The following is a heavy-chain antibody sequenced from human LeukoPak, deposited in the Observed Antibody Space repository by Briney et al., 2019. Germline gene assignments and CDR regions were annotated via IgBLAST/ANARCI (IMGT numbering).Heavy chain of an antibody. CDR1: GGSFSGYY. V-gene: IGHV4-34*01. D-gene: IGHD3-10*01. J-gene: IGHJ3*02. CDR2: INHSGST. CDR3: ARGRLFYGSGSNGPQPRAPEAFDI. Sequence: PSETLSLTCAVYGGSFSGYYWRWIRQPPGKGLEWIGDINHSGSTNYNPSLKSRVTISVDTSKNQFSLKLSSVTAADTAVYYCARGRLFYGSGSNGPQPRAPEAFDIWGQGTMVTVSS.